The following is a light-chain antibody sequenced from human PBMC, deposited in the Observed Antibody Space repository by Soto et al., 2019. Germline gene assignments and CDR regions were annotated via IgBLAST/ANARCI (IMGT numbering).Light chain of an antibody. CDR1: QSVSSK. V-gene: IGKV3-15*01. Sequence: EIVMTQSPATLSVSPGERATLSCRASQSVSSKLAWFQQKPGQAPSLLIYGVSTRATGVPVRFSGSGSGTDFTLTVNSLQSEDFAVYYCQQYNNWPHTFGQGTKVEIK. CDR2: GVS. CDR3: QQYNNWPHT. J-gene: IGKJ2*01.